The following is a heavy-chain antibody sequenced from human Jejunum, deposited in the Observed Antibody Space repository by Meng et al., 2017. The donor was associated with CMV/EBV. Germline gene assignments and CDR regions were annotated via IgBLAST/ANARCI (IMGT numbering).Heavy chain of an antibody. D-gene: IGHD3-3*01. CDR3: ARGSIFVSFDS. J-gene: IGHJ4*02. CDR1: GGSIGSGDYY. Sequence: QWRLQGPGPELLKPSQTLSLTCSVSGGSIGSGDYYWSWSRQPPGKGLEWIGYIHDTGSTSHNPSLKSRVDISLGTSKNQFSLTLNSVTAEDTAVYFCARGSIFVSFDSWGQGTLVTVSS. V-gene: IGHV4-30-4*08. CDR2: IHDTGST.